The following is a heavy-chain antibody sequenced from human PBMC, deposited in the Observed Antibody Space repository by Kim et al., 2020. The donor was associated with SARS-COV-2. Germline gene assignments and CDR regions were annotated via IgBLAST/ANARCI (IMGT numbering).Heavy chain of an antibody. J-gene: IGHJ4*02. V-gene: IGHV3-53*01. Sequence: GGSLRLSCAASGFTVSSNYMSWVRQAPGKGLEWVSVIYSGGSTYYADSVKGRFTISRDNSKNTLYLQMNSLRAEDTAVYYCARGCSLSLGCYYDSSGYYQLDYWGQGTLVTVSS. D-gene: IGHD3-22*01. CDR2: IYSGGST. CDR1: GFTVSSNY. CDR3: ARGCSLSLGCYYDSSGYYQLDY.